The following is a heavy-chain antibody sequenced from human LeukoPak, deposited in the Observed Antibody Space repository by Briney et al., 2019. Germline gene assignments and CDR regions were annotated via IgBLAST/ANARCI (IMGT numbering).Heavy chain of an antibody. CDR1: VGSISSSSSY. CDR2: IYYSGST. Sequence: SETLSLTCTVSVGSISSSSSYWGSVRQPAGKGLEWYGRIYYSGSTYYNPSLKSRVTISVDTSKNQFSLKLSSVTAADTAVYYCARLGLGYYDSSGEDAFDIWGQGTMVTVSS. V-gene: IGHV4-39*01. D-gene: IGHD3-22*01. CDR3: ARLGLGYYDSSGEDAFDI. J-gene: IGHJ3*02.